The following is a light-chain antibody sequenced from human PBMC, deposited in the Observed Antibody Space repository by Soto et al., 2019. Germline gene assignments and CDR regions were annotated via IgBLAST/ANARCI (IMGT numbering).Light chain of an antibody. CDR3: QQYNNWPYT. CDR2: GAS. V-gene: IGKV3-15*01. Sequence: EIVMTQSPATLSVSPGERATLSCRASQSVSSNLAWNQQKPGQAPRLLIYGASTRATGIPARFSGSGSGTEFTLTTNSLQSEDFAVYYCQQYNNWPYTFGQGTKLEIK. CDR1: QSVSSN. J-gene: IGKJ2*01.